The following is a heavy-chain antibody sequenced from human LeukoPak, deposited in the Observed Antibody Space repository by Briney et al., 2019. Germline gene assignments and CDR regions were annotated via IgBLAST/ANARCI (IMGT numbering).Heavy chain of an antibody. D-gene: IGHD1-1*01. J-gene: IGHJ6*03. V-gene: IGHV1-2*02. Sequence: ASVKVSCKASGYTFTGYYMHWVRQAPGQGLEWMGWINPNSGGTNYAQKFQGRVTMTRDTSISTAYIELSRLRSDDTAVYYCARGGTTGTGYYYYYYMDVWGKGTTVTVSS. CDR2: INPNSGGT. CDR1: GYTFTGYY. CDR3: ARGGTTGTGYYYYYYMDV.